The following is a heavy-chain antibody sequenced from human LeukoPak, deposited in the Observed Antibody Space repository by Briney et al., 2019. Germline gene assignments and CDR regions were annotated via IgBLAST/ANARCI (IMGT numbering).Heavy chain of an antibody. Sequence: PGGSLRLSCAASGFTFSAYAMSWVRQAPGKGLEWVSGISGSGGSPYYADSVKGRFTISRDNSKNTLYLQMNSLRAEDTAVYYCARDQYYYDSSGYFYDFWGQGTLVTVSS. D-gene: IGHD3-22*01. J-gene: IGHJ4*02. CDR3: ARDQYYYDSSGYFYDF. V-gene: IGHV3-23*01. CDR1: GFTFSAYA. CDR2: ISGSGGSP.